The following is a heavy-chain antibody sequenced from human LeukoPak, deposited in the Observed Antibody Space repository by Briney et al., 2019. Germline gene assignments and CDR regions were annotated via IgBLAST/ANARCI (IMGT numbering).Heavy chain of an antibody. Sequence: NPSETLSLTCTVSGGSISSYYWSWIRQPPGKGLEWIGYIYCSGSTNYNPSLKSRVTISVDTSKNQFSLNLSSVTAADTAVYYCARDLLSTAGYFDYWGQGTLVTVSS. CDR1: GGSISSYY. CDR2: IYCSGST. CDR3: ARDLLSTAGYFDY. J-gene: IGHJ4*02. V-gene: IGHV4-59*01. D-gene: IGHD6-19*01.